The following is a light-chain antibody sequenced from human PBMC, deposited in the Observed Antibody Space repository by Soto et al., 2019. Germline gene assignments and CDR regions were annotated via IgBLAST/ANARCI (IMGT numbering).Light chain of an antibody. CDR3: QQYNSYWT. V-gene: IGKV1-5*03. Sequence: DIQMPQSPSTLSGSVGDSVTITGRASQTISSWLAWYQQKPGKAPKLLIYKASSLESGVPSRFSGSGSGTEFTLTISSLQPDDFATYYCQQYNSYWTFGQGTKVDIK. CDR2: KAS. J-gene: IGKJ1*01. CDR1: QTISSW.